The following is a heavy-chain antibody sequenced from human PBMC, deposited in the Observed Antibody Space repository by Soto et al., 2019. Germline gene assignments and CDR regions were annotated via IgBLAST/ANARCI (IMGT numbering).Heavy chain of an antibody. D-gene: IGHD2-2*01. Sequence: EVQLVESGGGLVQPGGSLRLSCAATGFTFSTYWMHWVRQGPGKGLVWVSRISTDGSSTTYADSVKGRFTISKDNAKNTWYLEITSLRAADTAVYYCVRAAGSNLPFDYCAEGSLGTVSS. CDR1: GFTFSTYW. J-gene: IGHJ4*02. CDR2: ISTDGSST. CDR3: VRAAGSNLPFDY. V-gene: IGHV3-74*01.